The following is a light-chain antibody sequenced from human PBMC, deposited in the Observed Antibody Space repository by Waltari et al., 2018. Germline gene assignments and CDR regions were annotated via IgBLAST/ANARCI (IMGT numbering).Light chain of an antibody. Sequence: DIVMTQSPDSLAVSLGERATINCKSSQSVLYSSTNKNFLSWYQQKPGQPPKLLIYWASTRESGVPDRFSGSGSGTDFTLTISSLQAEDVAVYYCQQYYSLLPTFGGGTKVEI. V-gene: IGKV4-1*01. CDR2: WAS. J-gene: IGKJ4*01. CDR1: QSVLYSSTNKNF. CDR3: QQYYSLLPT.